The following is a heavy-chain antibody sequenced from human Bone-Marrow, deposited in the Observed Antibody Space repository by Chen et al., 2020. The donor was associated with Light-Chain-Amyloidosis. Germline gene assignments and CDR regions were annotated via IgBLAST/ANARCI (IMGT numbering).Heavy chain of an antibody. V-gene: IGHV3-23*01. Sequence: QLLESGGSLVQPGGSLRLSCAASGFTFSSYAMNWVRQAPGKGLEWVSSISGSGGSTNYADSVKGRFTISRDNSKNTVFLQMNSLRAEDTAVYYCASYYDFWTHYLFYCGMGVWGQGTTVTVSS. CDR1: GFTFSSYA. CDR3: ASYYDFWTHYLFYCGMGV. CDR2: ISGSGGST. J-gene: IGHJ6*02. D-gene: IGHD3-3*01.